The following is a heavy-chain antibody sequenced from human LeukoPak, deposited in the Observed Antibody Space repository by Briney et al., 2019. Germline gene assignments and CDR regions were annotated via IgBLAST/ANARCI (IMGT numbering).Heavy chain of an antibody. CDR3: AKDSDPTQLLCYFDY. Sequence: GGSLRLSCAASGFTFSSYAMSWVRQAPGKGLEWVSTITGSGGSTYYADSVKGRFTISRDNSKNTLYLQMNSLRAEDTAVYYCAKDSDPTQLLCYFDYWGQGTLVTVSS. V-gene: IGHV3-23*01. CDR2: ITGSGGST. J-gene: IGHJ4*02. D-gene: IGHD2-2*01. CDR1: GFTFSSYA.